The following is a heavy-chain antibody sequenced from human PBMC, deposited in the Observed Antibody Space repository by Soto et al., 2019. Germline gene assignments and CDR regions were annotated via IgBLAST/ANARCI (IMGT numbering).Heavy chain of an antibody. Sequence: QVQLVQSGAEVKKPGASVKVSCKASGYTFTSYGLSWVRQAPGQGLEWMGRISAYNYNTNYAQKLQGRVTMTTDTSTSPAYMELRRLRSDDTAVYYCARVVGALGHWFDPWGQGTLVTVSS. CDR2: ISAYNYNT. CDR1: GYTFTSYG. D-gene: IGHD1-26*01. J-gene: IGHJ5*02. CDR3: ARVVGALGHWFDP. V-gene: IGHV1-18*01.